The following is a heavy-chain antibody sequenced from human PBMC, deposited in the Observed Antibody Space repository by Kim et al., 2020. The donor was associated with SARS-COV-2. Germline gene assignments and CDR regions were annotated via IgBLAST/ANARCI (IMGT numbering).Heavy chain of an antibody. V-gene: IGHV7-4-1*02. CDR3: ARASIAAAGTGKGSYYYYYGMDV. CDR2: INTNTGNP. D-gene: IGHD6-13*01. Sequence: ASVKVSCKASGYTFTSYAMNWVRQAPGQGLEWMGWINTNTGNPTYAQGFTGRFVFSLDTSVSTAYLQISSLKAEDTAVYYCARASIAAAGTGKGSYYYYYGMDVWGPGTTVTVSS. CDR1: GYTFTSYA. J-gene: IGHJ6*02.